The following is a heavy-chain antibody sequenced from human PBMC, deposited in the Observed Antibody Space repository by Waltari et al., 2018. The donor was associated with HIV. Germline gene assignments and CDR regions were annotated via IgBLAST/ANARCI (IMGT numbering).Heavy chain of an antibody. D-gene: IGHD3-3*01. V-gene: IGHV4-61*02. J-gene: IGHJ6*02. CDR1: GGSINSGSYY. CDR3: SRTSSGSDYYYEVDV. CDR2: LSTSGIT. Sequence: QVHLQESGPGLVKTSQTLSLTCTVSGGSINSGSYYWNWIRQPAGRGLEWIGRLSTSGITNYNPSLKSRVTMTVDTSKNQFSLRLTSVTASDTAIYYCSRTSSGSDYYYEVDVWGQGTTVTVS.